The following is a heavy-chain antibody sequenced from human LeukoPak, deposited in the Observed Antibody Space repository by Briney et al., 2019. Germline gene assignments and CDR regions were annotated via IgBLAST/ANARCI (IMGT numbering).Heavy chain of an antibody. CDR1: GGTFSSYA. Sequence: SVKDSCKASGGTFSSYAISWVRQAPGQGLEWMGGIIPIFGTANYAQKFQGRVTITADESTSTAYMELSSLRSEDTAVYYCARDAALTVTMAYYWGQGTLVTVSS. D-gene: IGHD4-11*01. J-gene: IGHJ4*02. CDR3: ARDAALTVTMAYY. V-gene: IGHV1-69*01. CDR2: IIPIFGTA.